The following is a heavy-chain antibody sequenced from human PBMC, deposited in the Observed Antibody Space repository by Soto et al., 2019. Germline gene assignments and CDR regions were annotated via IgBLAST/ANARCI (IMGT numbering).Heavy chain of an antibody. CDR3: ARGDSTLDY. CDR1: GFRFSSYG. CDR2: ISYDGSNK. Sequence: PGGSLRLSCRTSGFRFSSYGMHWVRQAPGKGLEWVAVISYDGSNKYYADSVKGRFTISRDNSKNTLYLQMNSLRAEDTAVYYCARGDSTLDYWGQGTLVTVPS. V-gene: IGHV3-30*19. J-gene: IGHJ4*02. D-gene: IGHD2-21*01.